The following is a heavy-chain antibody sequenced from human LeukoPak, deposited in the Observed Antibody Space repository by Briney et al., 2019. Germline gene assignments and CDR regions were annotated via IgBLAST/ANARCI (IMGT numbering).Heavy chain of an antibody. D-gene: IGHD3-3*01. CDR1: GFTFSDYY. CDR2: ISSSGSTI. CDR3: ARSARYYDFWSGYLAPLDY. V-gene: IGHV3-11*01. Sequence: PGGSLRLSCAASGFTFSDYYMSWIRQAPGKGLEWVSCISSSGSTIYYADSVKGRFTISRDNAKNSLYLQMNSLRAEDTAVYYCARSARYYDFWSGYLAPLDYWGQGTLVTVSS. J-gene: IGHJ4*02.